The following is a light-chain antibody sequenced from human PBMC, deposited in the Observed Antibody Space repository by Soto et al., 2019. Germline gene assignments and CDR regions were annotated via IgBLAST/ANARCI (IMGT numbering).Light chain of an antibody. Sequence: EILLTQSPGTLSLSPGERATLSCRASQSVSNSYLAWYQQKPGQAPRLLIYGASSRATGTPDRFSGSGSGTDFTLTISRLEPEDFAVYYCQQYSNSPLTFGGGTKVEIK. V-gene: IGKV3-20*01. CDR2: GAS. CDR1: QSVSNSY. CDR3: QQYSNSPLT. J-gene: IGKJ4*01.